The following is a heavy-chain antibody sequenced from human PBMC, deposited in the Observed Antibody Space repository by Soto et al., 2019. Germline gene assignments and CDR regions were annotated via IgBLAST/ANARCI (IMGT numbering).Heavy chain of an antibody. J-gene: IGHJ5*02. CDR3: AGFSCSTARCYTVGWFHP. Sequence: ASVKVSCKASGYSFTTYFIHWVRQAPGQGLEWMGMINPSGGNTRNAQRFQGRVTMTRDTSASTVSMELSSLRSEDTAVYYCAGFSCSTARCYTVGWFHPWGQGSLVTVSS. CDR1: GYSFTTYF. V-gene: IGHV1-46*01. D-gene: IGHD2-2*02. CDR2: INPSGGNT.